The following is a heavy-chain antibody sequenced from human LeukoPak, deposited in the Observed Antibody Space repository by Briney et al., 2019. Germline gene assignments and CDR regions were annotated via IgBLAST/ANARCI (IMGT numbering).Heavy chain of an antibody. CDR1: GYSISSGYY. V-gene: IGHV4-38-2*02. D-gene: IGHD3-22*01. Sequence: SETLSLTCTVSGYSISSGYYWGWIRQPPGKGPEWIGSIYHSGSTYYNPSLKSRVTISVDTSKNQFSLKLSSVTAADTAVYYCAREPNYYDSSSPWGQGTLVTVSS. CDR3: AREPNYYDSSSP. CDR2: IYHSGST. J-gene: IGHJ5*02.